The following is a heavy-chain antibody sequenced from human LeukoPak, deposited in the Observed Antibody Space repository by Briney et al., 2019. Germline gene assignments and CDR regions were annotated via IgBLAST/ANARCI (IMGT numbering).Heavy chain of an antibody. Sequence: PSQTLSLTCAVSGGSISSGGYSWSWIRQPPGKGLEWIGEINHSGSTNYNPSLKSRVTISVDTSKNQFSLKLSPVTAADTAVYYCARAVRERSCDYWGQGTLVTVSS. CDR2: INHSGST. D-gene: IGHD1-1*01. V-gene: IGHV4-30-2*01. CDR1: GGSISSGGYS. J-gene: IGHJ4*02. CDR3: ARAVRERSCDY.